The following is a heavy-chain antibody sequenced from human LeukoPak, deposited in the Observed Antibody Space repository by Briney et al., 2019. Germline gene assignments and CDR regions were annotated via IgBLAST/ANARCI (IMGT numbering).Heavy chain of an antibody. Sequence: PGGSLRLSCAASGFTFSSYAMSWVRQAPGKGLEWVSAISGSGGSTYYADSVKGRFTISRDNSKNTLYLQMNRLRAEDTAVYYCAKDSQAHSSSPYHFDYWGQGTLVTVSS. CDR2: ISGSGGST. V-gene: IGHV3-23*01. CDR1: GFTFSSYA. CDR3: AKDSQAHSSSPYHFDY. J-gene: IGHJ4*02. D-gene: IGHD6-6*01.